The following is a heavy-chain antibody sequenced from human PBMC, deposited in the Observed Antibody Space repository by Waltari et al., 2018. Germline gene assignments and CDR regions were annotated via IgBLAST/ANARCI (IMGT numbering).Heavy chain of an antibody. D-gene: IGHD3-10*01. CDR3: ARDRGYFDY. V-gene: IGHV3-7*01. CDR2: MKEDGGGK. J-gene: IGHJ4*02. Sequence: EVQLVESGGGLVQPGGSLRLSCAASGLTFSTFWMCGVRQAPGEGVRGVSSMKEDGGGKYYVDARKGRIIISRDNAKKSLYLQMNSLRVEDTAVYYCARDRGYFDYWGLGTLVTVSS. CDR1: GLTFSTFW.